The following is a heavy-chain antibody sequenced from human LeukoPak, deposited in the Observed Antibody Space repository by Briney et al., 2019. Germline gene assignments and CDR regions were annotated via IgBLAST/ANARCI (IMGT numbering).Heavy chain of an antibody. D-gene: IGHD3-22*01. Sequence: ASVTVSCKASGYTFTSYDINWVRQATGQGLEWMGWMNPNSGNTGYAQKFQGRVTITRNTSISTAYMELSSLRSEDTAVYYCARGDSSGYYYFDYWGQGTLVTVSS. J-gene: IGHJ4*02. CDR1: GYTFTSYD. CDR3: ARGDSSGYYYFDY. V-gene: IGHV1-8*03. CDR2: MNPNSGNT.